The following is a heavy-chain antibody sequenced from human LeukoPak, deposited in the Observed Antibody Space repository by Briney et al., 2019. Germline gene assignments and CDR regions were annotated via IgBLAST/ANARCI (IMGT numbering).Heavy chain of an antibody. J-gene: IGHJ4*02. CDR1: GGSIRSYY. V-gene: IGHV4-59*08. Sequence: SETLSLTCTVSGGSIRSYYWSWIRQPPGKGLEWIGYIFYAGSTTYNPSVKSRVTMSVDTSKNQFSVRLSSVTAADTAIYYCARRRAATGTIRPFSYFDSWGLGTLVTVSS. CDR3: ARRRAATGTIRPFSYFDS. CDR2: IFYAGST. D-gene: IGHD1-1*01.